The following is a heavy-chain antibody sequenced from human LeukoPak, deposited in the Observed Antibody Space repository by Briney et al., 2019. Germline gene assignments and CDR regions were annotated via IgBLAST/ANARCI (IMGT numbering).Heavy chain of an antibody. Sequence: GGSLRLSCAASGITFSSYSMNWVRQAPGKGLEWVSSISSSSSYIYYADSVKGRFTISRDNAKNSLYLQMNSLRAEDTAVYYCARDLPVTIDYWGQGTLVTVSS. CDR1: GITFSSYS. CDR2: ISSSSSYI. D-gene: IGHD4-17*01. V-gene: IGHV3-21*01. J-gene: IGHJ4*02. CDR3: ARDLPVTIDY.